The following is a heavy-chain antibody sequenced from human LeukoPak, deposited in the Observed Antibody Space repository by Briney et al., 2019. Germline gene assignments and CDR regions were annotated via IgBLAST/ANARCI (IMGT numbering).Heavy chain of an antibody. Sequence: KPSETLSLTCTVSGYSISSGYYWGWIRQPPGKGLEWIGSIYHSGSTYYNPSLKSRVTISVDTAKNQFSLKLSSVTAADTTVYYWARDGAILLWFGEINWFDPGGQGTLVTVSS. CDR1: GYSISSGYY. D-gene: IGHD3-10*01. CDR2: IYHSGST. J-gene: IGHJ5*02. CDR3: ARDGAILLWFGEINWFDP. V-gene: IGHV4-38-2*02.